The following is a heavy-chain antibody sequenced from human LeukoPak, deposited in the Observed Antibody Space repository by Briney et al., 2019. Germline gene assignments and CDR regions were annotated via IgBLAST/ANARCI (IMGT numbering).Heavy chain of an antibody. D-gene: IGHD3-22*01. Sequence: SETLSLTCTVSGGSISSYYWSWIRQPPGEGLEWIGYIYYSGSTNYNPSLKSRVTISVDTSKNQFSLKLSSVTAADTAVCYCARRDRDYYDSSGRDAFDIWGQGTMVTVSS. V-gene: IGHV4-59*01. CDR3: ARRDRDYYDSSGRDAFDI. CDR2: IYYSGST. CDR1: GGSISSYY. J-gene: IGHJ3*02.